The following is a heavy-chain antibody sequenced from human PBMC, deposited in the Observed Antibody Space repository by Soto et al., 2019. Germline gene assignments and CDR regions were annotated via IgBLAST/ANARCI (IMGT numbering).Heavy chain of an antibody. CDR2: INPNSGGT. Sequence: ASVKVSCKASGYTFTGYYMHCVRQAPGQGLEWMGWINPNSGGTNYAQKFQGWVTMTRDTSISTAYMELSRLRSDDTAVYYCARENSRLYGDYGDYYYYGMEVWGQGTTVTVSS. V-gene: IGHV1-2*04. CDR3: ARENSRLYGDYGDYYYYGMEV. J-gene: IGHJ6*02. CDR1: GYTFTGYY. D-gene: IGHD4-17*01.